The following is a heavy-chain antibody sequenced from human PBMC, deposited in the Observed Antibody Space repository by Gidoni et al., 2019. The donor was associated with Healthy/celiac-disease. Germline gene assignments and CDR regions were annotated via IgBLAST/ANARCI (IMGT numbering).Heavy chain of an antibody. CDR3: ARVLRHLRGFDY. CDR1: AGSISSGDYD. CDR2: IYYSGST. Sequence: VQLQQSGPDLVKPSQTLCLPCTVYAGSISSGDYDWSWLRQPPGKGLEWIGYIYYSGSTYCNPSLKSRVTISVDTSKNQFSLKLSSVTAADTTVYYCARVLRHLRGFDYWGQGTLVTVSS. J-gene: IGHJ4*02. V-gene: IGHV4-30-4*01. D-gene: IGHD3-10*01.